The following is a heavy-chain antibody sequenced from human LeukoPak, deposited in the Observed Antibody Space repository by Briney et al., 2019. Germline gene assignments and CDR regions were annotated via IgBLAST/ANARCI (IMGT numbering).Heavy chain of an antibody. CDR2: ISYDGSNK. Sequence: GGSLRLSCEASGFTFSAYAMTWVRQAPGKGLEWVAVISYDGSNKYYADSVKGRFTISRDNSKNTLYLQMNSLRAEDTAVYYCAKDSPVSSWYGEYFQHWGQGTLVTVSS. CDR1: GFTFSAYA. J-gene: IGHJ1*01. V-gene: IGHV3-30*18. D-gene: IGHD6-13*01. CDR3: AKDSPVSSWYGEYFQH.